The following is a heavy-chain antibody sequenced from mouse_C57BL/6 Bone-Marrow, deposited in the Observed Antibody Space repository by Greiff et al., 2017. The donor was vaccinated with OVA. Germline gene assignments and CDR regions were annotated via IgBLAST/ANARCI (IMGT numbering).Heavy chain of an antibody. D-gene: IGHD4-1*01. V-gene: IGHV1-55*01. Sequence: VQLQQPGAELVKPGASVKMSCKASGYTFTSYWITWVKQRPGHGLEWIGDIYPGSGSTNYNEKFKSKATLTVDTSSSTAYMQLSSLTSEDSAVYYCAREGLGREGNFDYWGQGTTLTVSS. CDR2: IYPGSGST. J-gene: IGHJ2*01. CDR1: GYTFTSYW. CDR3: AREGLGREGNFDY.